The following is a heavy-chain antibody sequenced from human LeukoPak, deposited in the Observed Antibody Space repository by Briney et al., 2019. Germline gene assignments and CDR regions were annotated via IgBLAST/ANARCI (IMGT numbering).Heavy chain of an antibody. CDR1: GFTFSNYS. V-gene: IGHV3-23*01. Sequence: PGGSLRLSCAASGFTFSNYSMTWVPQAPGKGLEWVSAISGSGGSTYYADSVRGRFTLSRDNSKSTLYLQMNSLRAEDTAFYYCANAGYRSLEGGNWFDPWGQGTLVTVSS. D-gene: IGHD6-6*01. J-gene: IGHJ5*02. CDR2: ISGSGGST. CDR3: ANAGYRSLEGGNWFDP.